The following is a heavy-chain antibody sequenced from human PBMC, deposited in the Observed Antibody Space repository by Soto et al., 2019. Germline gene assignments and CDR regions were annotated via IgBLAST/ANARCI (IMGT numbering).Heavy chain of an antibody. V-gene: IGHV3-23*01. J-gene: IGHJ4*02. CDR1: GFTFSSYA. D-gene: IGHD5-12*01. CDR3: AKARGGWLQALDY. Sequence: EVQVLESGGGLVQPGGSLRRSCAASGFTFSSYAMSWVRQTPGKGLEWVSVISSSAGCTYYADSVKGRFTISRDNSKNTLYLQMNSLRAEDTAIYYCAKARGGWLQALDYWGQGTLVTVSS. CDR2: ISSSAGCT.